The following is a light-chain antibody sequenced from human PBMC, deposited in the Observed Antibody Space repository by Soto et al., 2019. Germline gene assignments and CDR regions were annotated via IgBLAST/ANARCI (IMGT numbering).Light chain of an antibody. V-gene: IGKV1-27*01. Sequence: DIQMTQSPSSLSASVGDRVTITCRASQDISKLLIYSASTLQSGVPSRFSGSGSGTDFTLTISSLQPEDVATYYCQKFNTAPLTFGHGTRLEIK. J-gene: IGKJ5*01. CDR1: QDISK. CDR3: QKFNTAPLT. CDR2: SAS.